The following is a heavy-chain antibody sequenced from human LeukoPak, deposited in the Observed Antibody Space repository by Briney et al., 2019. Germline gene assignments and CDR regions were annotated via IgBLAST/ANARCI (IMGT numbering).Heavy chain of an antibody. J-gene: IGHJ4*02. D-gene: IGHD4-17*01. CDR1: GFTFSSYS. CDR2: ISSSSSTI. V-gene: IGHV3-48*02. Sequence: GGPLRLSCAASGFTFSSYSTNCVRHAPGKALVWVSYISSSSSTIYYADSVKGRFTISRDNAKNSLYLQMNSLRDEDTAVYYCARTPRAPSDTTVTTPSDYWGQGTLVTVSS. CDR3: ARTPRAPSDTTVTTPSDY.